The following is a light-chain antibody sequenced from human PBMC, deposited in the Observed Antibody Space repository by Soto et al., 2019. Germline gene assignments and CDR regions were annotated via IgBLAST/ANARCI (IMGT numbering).Light chain of an antibody. Sequence: EIVLSQSPGTLSLTAGEGATVSCRSRQSVSNNYLAWYQQKPGPAPRPLIYGASNRATGIPDRFSGSGAGTDFTLTISSLQSEDCAVYYCQQYGSSPRTFGPGTKVDI. CDR3: QQYGSSPRT. CDR2: GAS. J-gene: IGKJ1*01. CDR1: QSVSNNY. V-gene: IGKV3-20*01.